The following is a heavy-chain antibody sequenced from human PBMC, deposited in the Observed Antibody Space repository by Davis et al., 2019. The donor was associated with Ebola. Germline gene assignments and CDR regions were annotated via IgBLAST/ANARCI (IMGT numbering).Heavy chain of an antibody. D-gene: IGHD2-21*02. CDR3: AREAAYCGGDCYSYYFDY. V-gene: IGHV3-30*02. Sequence: GGSLRLSCAASGFTFSSYVMHWVRQAPGKGLEWVAFIRYDGSNKYYADSVKGRFTISRDNSKNTLYLQMNSLRAEDTAVYYCAREAAYCGGDCYSYYFDYWGQGTLVTVSS. J-gene: IGHJ4*02. CDR1: GFTFSSYV. CDR2: IRYDGSNK.